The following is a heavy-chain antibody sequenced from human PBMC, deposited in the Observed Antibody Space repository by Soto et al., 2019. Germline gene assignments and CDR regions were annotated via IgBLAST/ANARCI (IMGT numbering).Heavy chain of an antibody. CDR1: GYSFTSYW. D-gene: IGHD2-21*02. V-gene: IGHV5-51*01. Sequence: GESLKISCKGSGYSFTSYWIGWVRQMPGKGLEWMGIIYPGDSDTRYSPSFQGQVTISADKSISTAYLQWSSLKASDTAMYYCARPTHCGGDCFLFDYWGQGTLVTVSS. CDR2: IYPGDSDT. CDR3: ARPTHCGGDCFLFDY. J-gene: IGHJ4*02.